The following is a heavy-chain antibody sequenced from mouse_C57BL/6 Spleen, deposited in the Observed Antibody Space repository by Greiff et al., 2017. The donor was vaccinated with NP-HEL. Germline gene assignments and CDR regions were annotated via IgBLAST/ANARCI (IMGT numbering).Heavy chain of an antibody. J-gene: IGHJ4*01. CDR2: IDPSDSYT. V-gene: IGHV1-59*01. Sequence: QVQLKQSGAELVRPGTSVKLSCKASGYTFTSYWMHWVKQRPGQGLEWIGVIDPSDSYTNYNQKFKGKATLTVDTSSSTAYMQLSSLTSEDSAVYYCARSGGSSPYAMDYWGQGTSVTVSS. CDR1: GYTFTSYW. CDR3: ARSGGSSPYAMDY. D-gene: IGHD1-1*01.